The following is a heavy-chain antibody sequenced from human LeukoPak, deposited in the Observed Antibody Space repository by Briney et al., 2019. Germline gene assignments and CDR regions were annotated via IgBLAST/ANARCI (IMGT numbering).Heavy chain of an antibody. V-gene: IGHV5-51*01. CDR3: AGTFIAAAGIPTYGAFDI. D-gene: IGHD6-13*01. Sequence: GESLKIFCRSFGYSFTSYWIGWVRQMPGKGLEWMGIIYSGDSDTRYSPSFQGQVTISADRSISTAYLQWSSLKASDTAMYYCAGTFIAAAGIPTYGAFDIWGQGTMVTVSS. CDR1: GYSFTSYW. J-gene: IGHJ3*02. CDR2: IYSGDSDT.